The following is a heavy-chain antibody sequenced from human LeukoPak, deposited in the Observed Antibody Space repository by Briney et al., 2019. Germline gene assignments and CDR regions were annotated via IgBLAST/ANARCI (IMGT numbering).Heavy chain of an antibody. D-gene: IGHD6-6*01. CDR3: AEGISSSSTKRYYYYMDV. CDR2: IIPILGIA. J-gene: IGHJ6*03. V-gene: IGHV1-69*02. Sequence: ASVKVPCKASGGTFSSYTISWVRQAPGQGLEWMGRIIPILGIANYAQKFQGRVTITADKSTSTAYMELSSLRSEDTAVYYCAEGISSSSTKRYYYYMDVWGKGTTVTVSS. CDR1: GGTFSSYT.